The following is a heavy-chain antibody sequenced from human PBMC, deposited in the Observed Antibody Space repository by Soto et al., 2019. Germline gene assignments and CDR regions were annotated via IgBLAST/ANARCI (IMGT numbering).Heavy chain of an antibody. J-gene: IGHJ4*02. Sequence: GGALGLSCAASGVTFSSYGMHWVRQARGKRLEWVAVISYDGSNKYYADSVKGRFTISRDNSKNTLYLQMNSLRAEDTAVYYCAKPLGGYFDYWGQGTLVPVSS. V-gene: IGHV3-30*18. CDR1: GVTFSSYG. CDR3: AKPLGGYFDY. D-gene: IGHD1-26*01. CDR2: ISYDGSNK.